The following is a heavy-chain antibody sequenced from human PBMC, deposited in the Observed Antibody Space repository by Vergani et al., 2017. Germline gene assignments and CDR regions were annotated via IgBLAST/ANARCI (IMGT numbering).Heavy chain of an antibody. CDR1: GGSISSGSYY. V-gene: IGHV4-61*02. J-gene: IGHJ6*03. CDR2: IYTSGST. CDR3: ARDGGQSGWNYAGLSGEYYYYYYMDV. Sequence: QVQLQESGPGLVKTSQTLSLTCTVSGGSISSGSYYWSWIRQPAGKVLEWSGRIYTSGSTNYNPSLKSRVTISVDTSKNQFSLKLSTVTAADTAVYYCARDGGQSGWNYAGLSGEYYYYYYMDVWGKGTTVTVSS. D-gene: IGHD1-7*01.